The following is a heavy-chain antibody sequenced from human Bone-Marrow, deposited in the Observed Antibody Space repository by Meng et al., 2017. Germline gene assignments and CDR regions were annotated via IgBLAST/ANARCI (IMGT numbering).Heavy chain of an antibody. CDR3: ARGLAYCSGGSCYPGSYFDY. CDR1: GGSFSGYD. CDR2: INHSGST. V-gene: IGHV4-34*01. D-gene: IGHD2-15*01. J-gene: IGHJ4*02. Sequence: VHVKQWGDGLLKPSEPPSLTCAVYGGSFSGYDWGWIRQPPGKGLEWIGEINHSGSTNYNPSLKSRVTISVDTSKNQFSLKLSSVTAADTAVYYCARGLAYCSGGSCYPGSYFDYWGQGTLVTVSS.